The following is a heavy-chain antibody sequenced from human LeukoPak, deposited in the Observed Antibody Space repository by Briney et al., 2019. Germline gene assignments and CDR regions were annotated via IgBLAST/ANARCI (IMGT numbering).Heavy chain of an antibody. CDR3: ARVVAGHTVGYLWFDP. D-gene: IGHD6-19*01. V-gene: IGHV4-34*01. Sequence: ASETLSLTCAVYGGSFSGYYWSWIRQPPGKGLEWIGEINHSGSTNYNPSLKSRVTISVDTSKNQFSLKLSSVTAADTAVYYCARVVAGHTVGYLWFDPWGQGTLVTVSS. J-gene: IGHJ5*02. CDR2: INHSGST. CDR1: GGSFSGYY.